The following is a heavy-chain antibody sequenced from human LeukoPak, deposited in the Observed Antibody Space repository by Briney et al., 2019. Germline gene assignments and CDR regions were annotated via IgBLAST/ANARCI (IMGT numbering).Heavy chain of an antibody. CDR2: ISGSGGST. D-gene: IGHD6-19*01. CDR1: GFTFSSYA. J-gene: IGHJ6*02. Sequence: GGSLRLSCAASGFTFSSYAMSWVRQAPGKGLEWVSGISGSGGSTYYADSVKGRFTISRDNSKNTLYLQMNSLRAEDTAVYYCAKDGYSIGWSEGYYYYYGMDVWGQGTTVTVYS. V-gene: IGHV3-23*01. CDR3: AKDGYSIGWSEGYYYYYGMDV.